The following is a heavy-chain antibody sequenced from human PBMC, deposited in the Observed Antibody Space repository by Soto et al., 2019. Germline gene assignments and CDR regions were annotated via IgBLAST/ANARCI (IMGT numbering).Heavy chain of an antibody. Sequence: QVQLVESGGGVVQPGRSLRLSCAGSGFTFSGFGMHWVRQAPGKGLVWVAVISYDGNNEYYAVSVKGRVTISRDNFKNTLYLQMTSLRAEDTAVYYCAKEGTLGYCGSGGFSSIQAYWGQRTLFTFSS. V-gene: IGHV3-30*18. CDR1: GFTFSGFG. CDR3: AKEGTLGYCGSGGFSSIQAY. CDR2: ISYDGNNE. J-gene: IGHJ4*02. D-gene: IGHD2-15*01.